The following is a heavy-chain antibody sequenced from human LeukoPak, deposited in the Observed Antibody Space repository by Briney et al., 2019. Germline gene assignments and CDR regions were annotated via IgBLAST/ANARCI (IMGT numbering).Heavy chain of an antibody. CDR3: ARVWGGSYFDY. CDR1: GGSISCGGYS. J-gene: IGHJ4*02. Sequence: SETLSLTCAVSGGSISCGGYSWSWIRQPPGKGLEWIGYIYHSGSTYYNPSLKSRVTISVDRSKNQFSLKLSSVTAADTAVFYCARVWGGSYFDYWGQGTLVTVSS. V-gene: IGHV4-30-2*01. D-gene: IGHD1-26*01. CDR2: IYHSGST.